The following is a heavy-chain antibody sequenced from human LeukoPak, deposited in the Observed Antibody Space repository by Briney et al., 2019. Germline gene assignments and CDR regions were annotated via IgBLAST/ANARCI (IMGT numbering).Heavy chain of an antibody. D-gene: IGHD3-3*01. CDR3: AKGRLRFLEWLFVY. Sequence: PGGSLRLSCAASGFTFSSYGMHWVRPAPGKGLEWVAFIRYDGSNKYYADSVKGRFTISRDNSKNTLYLQMNSLRAEDTAVYYCAKGRLRFLEWLFVYWGQGTLVTVSS. V-gene: IGHV3-30*02. CDR2: IRYDGSNK. J-gene: IGHJ4*02. CDR1: GFTFSSYG.